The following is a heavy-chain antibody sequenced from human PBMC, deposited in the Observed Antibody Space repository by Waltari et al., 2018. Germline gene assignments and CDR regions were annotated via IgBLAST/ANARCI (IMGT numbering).Heavy chain of an antibody. CDR1: GFTFSNYG. D-gene: IGHD6-6*01. V-gene: IGHV3-30*02. J-gene: IGHJ4*02. CDR3: AKDKLKRSSSWGVDY. Sequence: QVQLVESGGGVVQPGGSMRRSCAAHGFTFSNYGMHWVRQAPGKGLEWVAFIRNDGSNENYVDSVKGRFTISRDNSKNTLYLHINGLRAEDTAVYYCAKDKLKRSSSWGVDYWGQGTQVTVSS. CDR2: IRNDGSNE.